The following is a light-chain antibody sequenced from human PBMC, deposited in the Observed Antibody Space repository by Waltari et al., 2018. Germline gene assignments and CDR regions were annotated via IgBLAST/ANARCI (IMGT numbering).Light chain of an antibody. CDR3: CSYAGSTTWL. CDR2: EVN. V-gene: IGLV2-23*02. Sequence: QSALTQPASVSGSPGQSITISCTGSKRDVGLYNLVSWYQQHPGKAPKLLLYEVNQRPSGVSSRFSGSKSGITASLTISGLQAEDEADFYCCSYAGSTTWLFGGGTRLTVL. J-gene: IGLJ2*01. CDR1: KRDVGLYNL.